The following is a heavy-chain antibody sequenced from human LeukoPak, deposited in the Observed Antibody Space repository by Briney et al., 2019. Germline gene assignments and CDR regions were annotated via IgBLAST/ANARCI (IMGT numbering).Heavy chain of an antibody. Sequence: EASVKVSCKASGYTFTGYYMHWVRQAPGQGLEWMGWINPNSGGTNYAQKFQGRVTMTRDTSISTAYMELSRLRSDDTAVYYCARDSALRYFDWLVFDYWGQGTLVTVSS. J-gene: IGHJ4*02. V-gene: IGHV1-2*02. CDR2: INPNSGGT. CDR3: ARDSALRYFDWLVFDY. CDR1: GYTFTGYY. D-gene: IGHD3-9*01.